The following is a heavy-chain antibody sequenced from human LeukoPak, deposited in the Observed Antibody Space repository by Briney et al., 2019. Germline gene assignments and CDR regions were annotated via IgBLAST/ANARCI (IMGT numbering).Heavy chain of an antibody. CDR3: GRGRESGYDFWRGYYGALNYYYYYMDV. V-gene: IGHV1-69*06. CDR2: IIPIFGTA. D-gene: IGHD3-3*01. J-gene: IGHJ6*03. Sequence: SVKVSCKASGGTFSSYAISWVRQAPGQGLEWMGGIIPIFGTANYAQKFQGRVTITADKSTTTAYMELSSLRPEDTAVYYCGRGRESGYDFWRGYYGALNYYYYYMDVWGKGTTVTVSS. CDR1: GGTFSSYA.